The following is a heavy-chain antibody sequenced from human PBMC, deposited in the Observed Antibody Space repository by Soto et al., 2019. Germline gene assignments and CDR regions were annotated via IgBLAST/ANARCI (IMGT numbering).Heavy chain of an antibody. V-gene: IGHV3-21*01. CDR1: GFTFSTYS. CDR3: VRVGFAPRTIDS. Sequence: EVQLVESGGGLVKPGGSLRLSCVASGFTFSTYSMNWVRQAPGKGLEWVSSISSSSSYIYYADSVKGRFTISRDNAKNSLYLQMNSLRDEDTAVYYCVRVGFAPRTIDSWGQGILVTVSS. D-gene: IGHD2-15*01. CDR2: ISSSSSYI. J-gene: IGHJ4*02.